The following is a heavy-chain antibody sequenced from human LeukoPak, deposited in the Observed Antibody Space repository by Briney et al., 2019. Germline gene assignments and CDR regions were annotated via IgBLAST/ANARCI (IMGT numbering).Heavy chain of an antibody. D-gene: IGHD5-12*01. CDR2: IHHSGTI. CDR3: VRYIAATIHIYYFDF. V-gene: IGHV4-4*02. CDR1: GDSISSNNW. J-gene: IGHJ4*02. Sequence: IPSETLSLTCAVSGDSISSNNWWTWVRQPPEKGLEWVGEIHHSGTINYNPSLKSRVTISVDKSKNQFSLRLTSVTAADTAVYYCVRYIAATIHIYYFDFWGQGTLVTVSS.